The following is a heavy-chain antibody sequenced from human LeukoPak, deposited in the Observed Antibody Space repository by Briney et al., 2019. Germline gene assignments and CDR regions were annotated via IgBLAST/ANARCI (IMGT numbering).Heavy chain of an antibody. CDR3: ARDPTWGRRAAAGIDY. CDR2: IWYDGSNK. V-gene: IGHV3-33*01. CDR1: AFTFSSYG. Sequence: GGSLRLSCAASAFTFSSYGMHWVRQAPGKGLEWVAVIWYDGSNKYYADSVKGRFTISRDNSKNTLYLQMNSLRAEDTAVYYCARDPTWGRRAAAGIDYWGQGTPVTVSS. D-gene: IGHD6-13*01. J-gene: IGHJ4*02.